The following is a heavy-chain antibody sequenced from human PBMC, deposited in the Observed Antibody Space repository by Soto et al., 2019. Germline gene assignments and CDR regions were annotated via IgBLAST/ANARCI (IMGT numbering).Heavy chain of an antibody. D-gene: IGHD6-19*01. CDR2: INGGNGNT. CDR3: ARDGAVAGDSNFDY. J-gene: IGHJ4*02. CDR1: GYTFTSYA. V-gene: IGHV1-3*01. Sequence: QVQLVQSGAEVKKPGASVKVSCKASGYTFTSYAMHWVRQAPGQRLEWMGWINGGNGNTKYSQKFQGRVTITRDTSASTAYMELSRLRSEDTAVYYCARDGAVAGDSNFDYWGQGTLVTVSS.